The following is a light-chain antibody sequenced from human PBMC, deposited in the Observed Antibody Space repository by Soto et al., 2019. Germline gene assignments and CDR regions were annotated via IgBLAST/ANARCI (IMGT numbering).Light chain of an antibody. CDR1: SSNIGSNT. CDR3: AAWDDSLNGLWV. V-gene: IGLV1-44*01. Sequence: QSVLTQPPSASGTPGQMVTISCSGSSSNIGSNTVNWYQQLPGTAPKLLIYSNNQRPSGVPDRFSGSKSGTSASLAISGLQSEDEADYYCAAWDDSLNGLWVFGTGTKVTVL. CDR2: SNN. J-gene: IGLJ1*01.